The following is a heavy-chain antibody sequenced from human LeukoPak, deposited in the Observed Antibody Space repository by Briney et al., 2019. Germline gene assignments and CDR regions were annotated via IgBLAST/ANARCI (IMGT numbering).Heavy chain of an antibody. J-gene: IGHJ4*02. CDR1: GGSISSDNW. CDR2: INHSGST. CDR3: ARSKWLRFQPFDY. Sequence: SETLSLTCAVSGGSISSDNWWSWVRQPPGKGLEWIGEINHSGSTNYNPSLKSRVTISVDTSKNQFSLKLSSVTAADTAVYYCARSKWLRFQPFDYWGQGTLVTVSS. V-gene: IGHV4-4*02. D-gene: IGHD5-12*01.